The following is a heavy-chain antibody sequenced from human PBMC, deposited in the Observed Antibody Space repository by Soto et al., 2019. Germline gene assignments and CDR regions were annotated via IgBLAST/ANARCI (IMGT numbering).Heavy chain of an antibody. CDR2: IYPSDSDT. V-gene: IGHV5-51*01. CDR1: GYNFAGYW. Sequence: PGESLKISCKGSGYNFAGYWIAWVRQMPGKGLGLIGSIYPSDSDTRYRPSFEGQVTISAYKSITSAYLQWTRLRASDTAMYYCARGGVSTRPFDYWGQGTRVTVSS. J-gene: IGHJ4*02. CDR3: ARGGVSTRPFDY. D-gene: IGHD3-3*01.